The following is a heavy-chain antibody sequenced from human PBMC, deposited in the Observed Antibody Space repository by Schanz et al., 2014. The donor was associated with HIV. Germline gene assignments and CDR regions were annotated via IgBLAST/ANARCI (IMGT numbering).Heavy chain of an antibody. CDR3: VRRRRGNYGPFDY. CDR1: GFTFDDYA. V-gene: IGHV3-9*01. J-gene: IGHJ4*02. Sequence: EVQLVESGGGLVQPGRSLRLSCAASGFTFDDYAMHWVRQAPGKGLEWASGISWNSGSIGYADSVKGRFTISRDNAKNSLYLQMNSLRAEDTALYYCVRRRRGNYGPFDYWGQGTLVTVSS. CDR2: ISWNSGSI. D-gene: IGHD1-7*01.